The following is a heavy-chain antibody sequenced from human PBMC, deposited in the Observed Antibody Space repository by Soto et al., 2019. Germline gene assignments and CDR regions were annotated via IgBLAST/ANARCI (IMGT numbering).Heavy chain of an antibody. CDR1: GLTFTSSS. J-gene: IGHJ4*02. CDR2: ISENGDRQ. V-gene: IGHV3-30-3*01. Sequence: QVQLVQSGGGVVQAGNSLRLSCTASGLTFTSSSFHWVRQAPGKGLEWVAVISENGDRQYSTESVRGRFLSSRDSSKNTVYLQMNSLRPEDTGVYFCARRLATTVSALGYWGQGALVTGSS. CDR3: ARRLATTVSALGY. D-gene: IGHD4-17*01.